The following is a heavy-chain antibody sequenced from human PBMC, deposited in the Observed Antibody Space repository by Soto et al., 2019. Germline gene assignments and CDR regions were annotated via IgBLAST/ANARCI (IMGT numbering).Heavy chain of an antibody. Sequence: QVQLVESGGGVVQPGRSLRLSCGASGFSFSDYGMHWVRQAPGKGLEWVAVISSDESSKYYADSVKGRFTISRDNSKNTLYLQMNSLRPEDTAVYYCAKEGGNSYYYYGMDVWGQGTTATVSS. CDR2: ISSDESSK. V-gene: IGHV3-30*18. CDR1: GFSFSDYG. D-gene: IGHD2-21*02. CDR3: AKEGGNSYYYYGMDV. J-gene: IGHJ6*02.